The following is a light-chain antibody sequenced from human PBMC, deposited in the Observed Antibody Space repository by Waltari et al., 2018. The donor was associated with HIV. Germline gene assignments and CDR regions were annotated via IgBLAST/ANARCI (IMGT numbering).Light chain of an antibody. CDR2: ENN. CDR1: SSNIGINY. V-gene: IGLV1-51*02. CDR3: GTWDSSLSAYV. J-gene: IGLJ1*01. Sequence: HSVLPQPPSVSAAPGQKVTISCPGSSSNIGINYVSWYQQLPGTAPKLLILENNKVPSGSSGRFSGSKSGTSATLGITGLQTGDEAEYYCGTWDSSLSAYVFGTGTKVTVL.